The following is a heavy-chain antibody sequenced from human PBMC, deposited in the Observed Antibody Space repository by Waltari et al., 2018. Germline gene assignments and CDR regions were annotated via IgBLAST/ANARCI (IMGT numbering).Heavy chain of an antibody. D-gene: IGHD6-19*01. J-gene: IGHJ4*02. Sequence: EVQLLESGGGLVQPGGSLRLSCAASGFTFSSYAMACVRQAPGKGLEWVSVISGTGSSTYYAGSVKGHFTISRDNSNNTLYLQMNSLRAVATAIYYCARLRSGWRIDYWGQGTLVTVSS. CDR1: GFTFSSYA. CDR2: ISGTGSST. V-gene: IGHV3-23*01. CDR3: ARLRSGWRIDY.